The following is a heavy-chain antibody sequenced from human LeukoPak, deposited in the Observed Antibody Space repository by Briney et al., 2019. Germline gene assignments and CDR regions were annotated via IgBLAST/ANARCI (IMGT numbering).Heavy chain of an antibody. CDR2: IYYSGST. D-gene: IGHD6-13*01. CDR1: GGSISSSSYY. J-gene: IGHJ6*03. CDR3: ARGRSSSAYYYYHYMDV. Sequence: SETLSLTCTVSGGSISSSSYYWGWIRQPPGKGLEWIGSIYYSGSTYYNPSLKSRVTISVDTSKNQFSLKLSSVTAADTAVYYCARGRSSSAYYYYHYMDVWGKGTTVTVSS. V-gene: IGHV4-39*07.